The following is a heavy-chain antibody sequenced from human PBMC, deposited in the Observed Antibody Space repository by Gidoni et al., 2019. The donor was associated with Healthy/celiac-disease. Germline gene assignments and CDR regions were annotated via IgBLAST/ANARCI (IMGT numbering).Heavy chain of an antibody. V-gene: IGHV3-30-3*01. CDR1: GFPFSSCA. J-gene: IGHJ6*02. D-gene: IGHD5-18*01. CDR2: ISYDGSNK. CDR3: ARDLGHKSTWIQLYYYYGMDV. Sequence: QVKLVESGGGVVQPGRSLRLSCAASGFPFSSCAMHWGRQAPGKGLEWVAVISYDGSNKYYADSVKGRFTISRDNSKTTLYLQMNSLRAEDTAVYYCARDLGHKSTWIQLYYYYGMDVWGQGTTVTVSS.